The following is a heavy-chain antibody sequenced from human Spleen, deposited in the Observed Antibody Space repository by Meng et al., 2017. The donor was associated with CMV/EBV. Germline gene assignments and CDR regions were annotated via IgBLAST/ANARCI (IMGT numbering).Heavy chain of an antibody. V-gene: IGHV3-73*01. J-gene: IGHJ6*02. CDR3: AKMIDV. Sequence: GESLKISCAASGFTFSGSAMHWVRQASGKGLEWVGRIRSKANSYATAYAASVKGRFTISRDNSKNTLYLQMNSLRAEDTAVYYCAKMIDVWGQGTTVTVSS. D-gene: IGHD3-16*01. CDR2: IRSKANSYAT. CDR1: GFTFSGSA.